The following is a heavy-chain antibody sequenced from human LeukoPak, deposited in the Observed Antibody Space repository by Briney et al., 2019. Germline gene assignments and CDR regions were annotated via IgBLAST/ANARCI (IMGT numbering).Heavy chain of an antibody. CDR3: ARDLYYYDSSGYGPWFDP. J-gene: IGHJ5*02. Sequence: ASVKVSCKASGYTFTSYAMHWVRQAPGQRLEWMGWINAGNGNTKYSQKFQGRVTITRDTSASTAYMELSSLRSEDTAVYYCARDLYYYDSSGYGPWFDPWGQGTLVTVSS. CDR2: INAGNGNT. D-gene: IGHD3-22*01. CDR1: GYTFTSYA. V-gene: IGHV1-3*01.